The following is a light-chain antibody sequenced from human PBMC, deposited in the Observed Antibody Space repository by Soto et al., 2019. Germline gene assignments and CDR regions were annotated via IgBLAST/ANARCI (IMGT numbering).Light chain of an antibody. CDR1: QTISSC. CDR2: AAS. Sequence: DIQMTQSPSSLSASVGDRVTITSRASQTISSCLNWYQQKPGKAPKLLIYAASSLQSGVPSRFSGSGSGTDFTLTISSLQPEDFATYYCQESHSIPYTFGQGTKLEI. V-gene: IGKV1-39*01. J-gene: IGKJ2*01. CDR3: QESHSIPYT.